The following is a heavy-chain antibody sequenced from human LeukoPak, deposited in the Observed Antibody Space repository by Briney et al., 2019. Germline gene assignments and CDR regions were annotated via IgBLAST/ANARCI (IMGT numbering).Heavy chain of an antibody. D-gene: IGHD7-27*01. Sequence: SETLSLTCTVSGGSISSYYWSWIRQPPGKGLEWIGYIYYSGSTNYNPSLKSRVTISVDTSKNQFSLKLSSVTAAGTAVYYCASTPLLTGDGLAYWGQGTLVTVSS. CDR2: IYYSGST. V-gene: IGHV4-59*01. CDR1: GGSISSYY. J-gene: IGHJ4*02. CDR3: ASTPLLTGDGLAY.